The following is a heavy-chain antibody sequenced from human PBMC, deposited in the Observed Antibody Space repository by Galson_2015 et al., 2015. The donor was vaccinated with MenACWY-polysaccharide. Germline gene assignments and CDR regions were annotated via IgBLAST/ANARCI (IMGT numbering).Heavy chain of an antibody. CDR3: SRDTDLSGFDY. V-gene: IGHV3-74*01. D-gene: IGHD1-26*01. CDR1: GFTSSSYW. CDR2: IKGDGSST. Sequence: SLRLCCAVSGFTSSSYWLHWVRQAPGKGLVWVSRIKGDGSSTSYADSVKGRFTISRDNAKNTLYLKMNSLRAEDSAVYYCSRDTDLSGFDYWGQGTLVTVSS. J-gene: IGHJ4*02.